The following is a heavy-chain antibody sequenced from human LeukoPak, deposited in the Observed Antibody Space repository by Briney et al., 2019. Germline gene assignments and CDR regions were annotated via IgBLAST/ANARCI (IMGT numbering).Heavy chain of an antibody. V-gene: IGHV3-48*01. CDR2: ISSSSSTI. J-gene: IGHJ4*02. CDR3: ARGSGGSCSDFDY. Sequence: PGGSLRLSCAASGFTFSSYRMNWVRQARGKGLEWVSYISSSSSTIYYADSVKGRFTISRDNAKNSLYLQMNSLRAEDTAVYYCARGSGGSCSDFDYWGQGTLVTVSS. CDR1: GFTFSSYR. D-gene: IGHD2-15*01.